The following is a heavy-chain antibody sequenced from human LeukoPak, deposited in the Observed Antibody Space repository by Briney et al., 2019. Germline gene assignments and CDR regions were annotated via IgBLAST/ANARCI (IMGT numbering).Heavy chain of an antibody. CDR3: TSCSRGCDYYGMDV. J-gene: IGHJ6*04. CDR1: GFTFGDYA. Sequence: GGSLRLSCIASGFTFGDYAMSWVRQAPGKGLEWVGFIRSKAYGGTTEYAASVKGRFTISRDDSKSIAYLQMNSLKTEDTAVYYCTSCSRGCDYYGMDVWGKGTTVTVSS. CDR2: IRSKAYGGTT. D-gene: IGHD6-19*01. V-gene: IGHV3-49*04.